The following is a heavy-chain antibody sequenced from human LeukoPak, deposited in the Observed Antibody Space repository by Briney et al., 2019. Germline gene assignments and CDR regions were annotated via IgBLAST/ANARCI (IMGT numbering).Heavy chain of an antibody. CDR3: ARGARYCSSTSCSMGAFDI. D-gene: IGHD2-2*01. Sequence: ASVKVSCKASGYTFTDYYINWVRQAPGQGLEWMGWMSPDSGDTGYAHKFQGRVTITRNTSITTAYMELRSLTFEDTAVYYCARGARYCSSTSCSMGAFDIWGQGTMVTVSS. CDR1: GYTFTDYY. CDR2: MSPDSGDT. J-gene: IGHJ3*02. V-gene: IGHV1-8*03.